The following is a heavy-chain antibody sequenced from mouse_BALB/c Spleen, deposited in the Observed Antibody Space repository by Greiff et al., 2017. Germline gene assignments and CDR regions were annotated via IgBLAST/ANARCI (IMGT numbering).Heavy chain of an antibody. CDR1: GYTFTDYY. CDR3: ARSDYGYDDGVDY. D-gene: IGHD2-2*01. CDR2: IYPGSGNT. Sequence: QVQLKQSGAELARPGASVKLSCKASGYTFTDYYINWVKQRTGQGLEWIGEIYPGSGNTYYNEKFKGKATLTADKSSSTAYMQLSSLTSEDSAVYFCARSDYGYDDGVDYWGQGTTLTVSS. V-gene: IGHV1-77*01. J-gene: IGHJ2*01.